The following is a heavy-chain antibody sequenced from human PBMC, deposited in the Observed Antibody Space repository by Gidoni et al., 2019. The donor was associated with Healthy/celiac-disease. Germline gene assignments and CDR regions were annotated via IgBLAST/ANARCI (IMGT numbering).Heavy chain of an antibody. J-gene: IGHJ3*02. Sequence: EVQLVQSGAEVTKPGESLKISCKGSGYSFHSYWLGWVRQMPGKGLAWMGIIYPGDSDTRYSPSFQGQVTISADKSISTAYRQWSSLKASDTAMYYCARHSVYDSSGYYENDAFDIWGQGTMVTVSS. CDR3: ARHSVYDSSGYYENDAFDI. CDR2: IYPGDSDT. V-gene: IGHV5-51*01. CDR1: GYSFHSYW. D-gene: IGHD3-22*01.